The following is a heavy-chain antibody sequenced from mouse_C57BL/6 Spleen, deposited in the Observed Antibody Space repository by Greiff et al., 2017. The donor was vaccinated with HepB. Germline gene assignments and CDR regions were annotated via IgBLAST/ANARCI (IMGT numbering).Heavy chain of an antibody. V-gene: IGHV14-3*01. D-gene: IGHD2-3*01. CDR1: GFNIKNTY. CDR2: IDPANGNT. CDR3: APYDPWCAY. J-gene: IGHJ3*01. Sequence: EVQLQQSVAELVRPGASVKLFCTASGFNIKNTYMHWVKQRPEQGLEWIGRIDPANGNTKYAPKFQGKATITADTSSNTTYLQLRSLTYEDTAIYYFAPYDPWCAYWGQGTLVTVSA.